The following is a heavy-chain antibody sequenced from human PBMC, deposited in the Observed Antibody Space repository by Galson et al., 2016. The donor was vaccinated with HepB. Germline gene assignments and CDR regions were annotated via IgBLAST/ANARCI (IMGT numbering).Heavy chain of an antibody. D-gene: IGHD6-13*01. CDR1: GFTFSDYE. Sequence: SLRLSCAASGFTFSDYEMSWIRQAPGKGLKWVAYISGSGRTTYYEDSVKGRFSISGDNAKNLVSLQMNTLRAEDTAVYFCAREAPADHFDYWGQGTLVTVSS. CDR2: ISGSGRTT. J-gene: IGHJ4*02. CDR3: AREAPADHFDY. V-gene: IGHV3-11*01.